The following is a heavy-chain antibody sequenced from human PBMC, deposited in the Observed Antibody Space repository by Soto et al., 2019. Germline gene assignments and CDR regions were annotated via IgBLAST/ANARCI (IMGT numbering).Heavy chain of an antibody. CDR3: AREFRAMALDY. CDR1: GFTFSSYG. J-gene: IGHJ4*02. D-gene: IGHD5-18*01. V-gene: IGHV3-33*01. CDR2: IWYDGSNK. Sequence: QGQLVESGGGVVQPGRSLRLSCAASGFTFSSYGMHWVRQAPDKGLEWVAVIWYDGSNKYYADSVKGRFTISRDNSKNTLYLQMNSLRAEDTAVYYCAREFRAMALDYWGQGTLVTVSS.